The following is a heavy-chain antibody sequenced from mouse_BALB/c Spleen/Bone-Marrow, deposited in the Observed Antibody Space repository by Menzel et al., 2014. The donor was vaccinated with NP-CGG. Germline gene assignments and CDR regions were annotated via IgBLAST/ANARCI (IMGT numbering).Heavy chain of an antibody. CDR1: GFNIKDTY. V-gene: IGHV14-3*02. CDR2: IDPANGNT. D-gene: IGHD1-1*01. CDR3: ARDYGRTAWFAY. J-gene: IGHJ3*01. Sequence: EVKLQESGAELVKPGASVKLSYTASGFNIKDTYIHWVKQRPEQGLEWIGGIDPANGNTKYDPKFQGKATITADTSSNTAYLQLSSLTSEDTAVYYCARDYGRTAWFAYWGQGTLVTVSA.